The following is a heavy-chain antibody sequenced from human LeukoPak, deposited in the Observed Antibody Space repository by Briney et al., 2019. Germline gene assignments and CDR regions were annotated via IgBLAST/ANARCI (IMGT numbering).Heavy chain of an antibody. J-gene: IGHJ4*02. Sequence: SETLSLTCTVSGGSIVSYYWSWIRQPPGKGLEWIGYIYYTGSTNYNPSLKSRVTISVDTSKNQFSLKLSSVTAADTAVYYCARHGIRSFDYWGQGTLVTVSS. V-gene: IGHV4-59*08. CDR3: ARHGIRSFDY. CDR1: GGSIVSYY. D-gene: IGHD1-14*01. CDR2: IYYTGST.